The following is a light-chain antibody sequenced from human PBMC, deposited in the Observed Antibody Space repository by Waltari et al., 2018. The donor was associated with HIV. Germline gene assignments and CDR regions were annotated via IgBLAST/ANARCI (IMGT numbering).Light chain of an antibody. Sequence: DIVMTQSPLTLSVRPGEPASISCRTSQSLLKSTYFNYLDWYLQKPGQPPQLLIYLGSSRAPGVPDRFSGSGSGTELTLKISRVGPEDVGLYFCMQAQETPSTFGQGTRLEIK. V-gene: IGKV2-28*01. CDR3: MQAQETPST. CDR2: LGS. J-gene: IGKJ5*01. CDR1: QSLLKSTYFNY.